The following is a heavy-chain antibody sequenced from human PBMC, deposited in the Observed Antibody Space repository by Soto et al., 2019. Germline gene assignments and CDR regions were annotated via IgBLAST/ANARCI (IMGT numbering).Heavy chain of an antibody. CDR1: GFNSNSYA. J-gene: IGHJ3*02. CDR2: VNAGGTYT. D-gene: IGHD4-17*01. Sequence: GGSLRLSCAASGFNSNSYAMTWVLQAPGKGLEWVSAVNAGGTYTLYADSVKGRFTISRDNSKNTLYLQMSSLRVEDTATYYCAKDPNGDYIGAFDNWGQGTMVTVSS. CDR3: AKDPNGDYIGAFDN. V-gene: IGHV3-23*01.